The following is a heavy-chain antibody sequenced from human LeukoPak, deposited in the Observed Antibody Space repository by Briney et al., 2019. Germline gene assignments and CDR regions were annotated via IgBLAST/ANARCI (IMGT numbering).Heavy chain of an antibody. D-gene: IGHD3-22*01. V-gene: IGHV3-30*03. Sequence: GRSLRLSCAASGFTFSSYCMHWVRQAPGKGLEWVAVISYDGSNKYYADSVKGRFTISRDNSKNMLYLQMNSLRAEDTAVYYCATDLIYYGNSGYNVHYFDYWGQGTLVTVSS. CDR3: ATDLIYYGNSGYNVHYFDY. CDR1: GFTFSSYC. J-gene: IGHJ4*02. CDR2: ISYDGSNK.